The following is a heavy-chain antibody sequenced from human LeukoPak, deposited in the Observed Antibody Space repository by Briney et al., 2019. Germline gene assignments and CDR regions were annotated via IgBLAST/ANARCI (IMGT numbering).Heavy chain of an antibody. V-gene: IGHV3-23*01. CDR3: ARASGPSHGSGTDLFDY. J-gene: IGHJ4*02. Sequence: PGGSLRLSCAASGFTFSSYAMSWVRQAPGKGLEWVSAVSDSGGTTYYADSVKGRFTIPRDNSKNTLHLQMNSLRAEDTAVYYCARASGPSHGSGTDLFDYWGQGTLVTVSS. CDR1: GFTFSSYA. CDR2: VSDSGGTT. D-gene: IGHD3-10*01.